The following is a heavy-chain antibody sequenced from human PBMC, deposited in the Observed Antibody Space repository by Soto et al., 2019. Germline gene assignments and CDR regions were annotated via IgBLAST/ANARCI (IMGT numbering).Heavy chain of an antibody. J-gene: IGHJ4*02. D-gene: IGHD6-19*01. CDR3: ARVDLQYSSGWYGGNFDY. CDR1: GGSISSYY. V-gene: IGHV4-59*01. CDR2: IYYSGST. Sequence: SETLSLTCTVSGGSISSYYWSWIRQPPGKGLEWIGYIYYSGSTNYNPSLKSRVTISVDTSKNQFSLKLSSVTAADTAVYYCARVDLQYSSGWYGGNFDYWGQGTLVTVSS.